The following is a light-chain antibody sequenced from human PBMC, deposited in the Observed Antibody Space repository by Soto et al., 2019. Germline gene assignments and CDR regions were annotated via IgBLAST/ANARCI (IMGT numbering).Light chain of an antibody. CDR3: GSWDSSLSAYV. Sequence: QSVLTQPPSVSAAPGQKVTISRSGSSANIGGNSVSWYQQLPGTAPKLLIYDDNKRPSGIPDRFSGSKSGTSATLGITGFQTGDEADYYCGSWDSSLSAYVFXTGTKVTVL. CDR1: SANIGGNS. V-gene: IGLV1-51*01. CDR2: DDN. J-gene: IGLJ1*01.